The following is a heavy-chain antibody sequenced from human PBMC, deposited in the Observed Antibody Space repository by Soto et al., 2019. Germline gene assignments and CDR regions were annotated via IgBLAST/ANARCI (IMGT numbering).Heavy chain of an antibody. V-gene: IGHV1-69*13. CDR2: IIPISGTA. J-gene: IGHJ6*02. D-gene: IGHD3-3*01. CDR3: ARDLPYDFWSGYSTRYYYGMDV. Sequence: SVKVSCKASGGTFSSYAISWVRQAPGQGLEWMGGIIPISGTANYAQKFQGRVTITADESTSTAYMELSSLRSEDTAVYYCARDLPYDFWSGYSTRYYYGMDVWGQGTTVTVSS. CDR1: GGTFSSYA.